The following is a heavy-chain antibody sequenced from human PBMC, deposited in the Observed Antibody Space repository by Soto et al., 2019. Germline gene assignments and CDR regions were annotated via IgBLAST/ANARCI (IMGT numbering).Heavy chain of an antibody. CDR2: IIPIFGTA. Sequence: QVQLVQSGAEVKKPGSSVKVSCKASGGTFSSYAISWVRQAPGQGLEWMGGIIPIFGTANYAQKFQGRVTITAEESTGTAYMGLSSLRSEDPAVYYCARLGTVAAGILGYWGQGTLVTVSS. CDR3: ARLGTVAAGILGY. J-gene: IGHJ4*02. V-gene: IGHV1-69*12. CDR1: GGTFSSYA. D-gene: IGHD6-13*01.